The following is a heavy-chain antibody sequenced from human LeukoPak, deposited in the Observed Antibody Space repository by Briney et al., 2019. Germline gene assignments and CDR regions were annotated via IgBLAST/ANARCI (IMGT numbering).Heavy chain of an antibody. CDR2: IYYSGST. J-gene: IGHJ4*02. CDR3: ARGYSGSPSTPFDY. V-gene: IGHV4-59*01. Sequence: SETLSLTCTVSGGSISSCYWSWIRQPPGKGLEWIGYIYYSGSTNYNPSLKSRVTISVDTSKNQFSLKLSSVTAADTAVYYCARGYSGSPSTPFDYWGQGTLVTVSS. D-gene: IGHD1-26*01. CDR1: GGSISSCY.